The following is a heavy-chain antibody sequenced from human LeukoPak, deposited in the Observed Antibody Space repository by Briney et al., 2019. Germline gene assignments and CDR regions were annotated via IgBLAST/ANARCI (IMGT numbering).Heavy chain of an antibody. CDR1: GFTFSSYG. J-gene: IGHJ4*02. CDR3: ARDGSYSSSWYDY. V-gene: IGHV3-33*01. CDR2: IWYAGSNK. D-gene: IGHD6-13*01. Sequence: GGSLRLSCAASGFTFSSYGMHWVRQAPGKGLEWVAVIWYAGSNKYYADSVKGRFTISRDNSKNTLYLQMNSLRAEDTAVYYCARDGSYSSSWYDYWGQGTLVTVSS.